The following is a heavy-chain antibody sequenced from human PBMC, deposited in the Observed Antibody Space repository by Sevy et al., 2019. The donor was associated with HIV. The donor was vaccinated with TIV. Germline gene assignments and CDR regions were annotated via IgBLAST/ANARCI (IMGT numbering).Heavy chain of an antibody. Sequence: GGSLRLSCAASGFAFYDYSMSWIRQAPGKGLEWVATLSFGCGMINYVDSVKGRFTISRDNSKNSFYLQMDNVRVEDTALYYCAREGCTRPHDYWGQGTRVTVSS. D-gene: IGHD2-8*01. V-gene: IGHV3-23*01. CDR2: LSFGCGMI. CDR3: AREGCTRPHDY. CDR1: GFAFYDYS. J-gene: IGHJ4*02.